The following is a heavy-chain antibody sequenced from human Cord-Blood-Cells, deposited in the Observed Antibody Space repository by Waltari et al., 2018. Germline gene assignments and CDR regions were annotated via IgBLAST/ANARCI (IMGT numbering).Heavy chain of an antibody. CDR1: GFTFSSYA. D-gene: IGHD1-26*01. V-gene: IGHV3-23*01. CDR3: AKLYPPTWSLNWYFDL. Sequence: EVQLLESGGGLVQPGGSLRLSCAASGFTFSSYAMSWFRQAPGKGLEWVSAIRGSGGSTYYADSVKGRFTITRDNSKNTLYLQMNSLRAEDTAVYYCAKLYPPTWSLNWYFDLWGRGTLVTVSS. CDR2: IRGSGGST. J-gene: IGHJ2*01.